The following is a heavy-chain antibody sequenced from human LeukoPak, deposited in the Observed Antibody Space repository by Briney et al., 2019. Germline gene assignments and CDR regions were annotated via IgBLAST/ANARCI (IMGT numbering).Heavy chain of an antibody. D-gene: IGHD6-19*01. Sequence: PSETLSLTCTVSGGSVSTYYWHWIRQPPGKGLEWIGYMSYSGSTNNNPSLKSRVTIFINTSRDQFSLKLSSVTAADTAVYYCARGTAVAHDYWGQGILVTVSS. CDR2: MSYSGST. J-gene: IGHJ4*02. CDR3: ARGTAVAHDY. V-gene: IGHV4-59*02. CDR1: GGSVSTYY.